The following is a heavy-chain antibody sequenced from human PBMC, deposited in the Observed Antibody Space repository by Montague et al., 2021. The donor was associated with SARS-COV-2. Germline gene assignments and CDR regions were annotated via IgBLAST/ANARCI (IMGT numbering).Heavy chain of an antibody. Sequence: SETLSTCSVSGGSFDSDNFFWGWIRQPPGKRLEWIGVISNGGRTFDNPSLKSRVTISVHTSRNQLSLNVKSVTAADTAVYYCARHRRYDVVTYYPDFWGQGILVTVSS. CDR2: ISNGGRT. CDR1: GGSFDSDNFF. D-gene: IGHD3-9*01. J-gene: IGHJ4*02. CDR3: ARHRRYDVVTYYPDF. V-gene: IGHV4-39*01.